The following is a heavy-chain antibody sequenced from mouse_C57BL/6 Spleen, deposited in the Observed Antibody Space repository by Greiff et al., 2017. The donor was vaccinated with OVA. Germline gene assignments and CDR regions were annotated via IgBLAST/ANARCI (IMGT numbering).Heavy chain of an antibody. Sequence: QVQLQQPGAELVMPGASVKLSCKASGYTFTSYWMHWVKQRPGQGLEWIGEIDPSDSYTNYNQKFKGKSTLTVDKSSSTAYMQLSSLTSEDPAVYYCARSKYDYEFAYWSQGTLVTVSA. CDR3: ARSKYDYEFAY. D-gene: IGHD2-4*01. J-gene: IGHJ3*01. V-gene: IGHV1-69*01. CDR2: IDPSDSYT. CDR1: GYTFTSYW.